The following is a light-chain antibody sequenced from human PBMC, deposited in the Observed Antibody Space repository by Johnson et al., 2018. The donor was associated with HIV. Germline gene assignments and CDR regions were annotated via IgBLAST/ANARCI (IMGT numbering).Light chain of an antibody. J-gene: IGLJ1*01. V-gene: IGLV1-51*01. CDR1: SSNIGNNY. CDR3: GTWDSSLNAGFYV. Sequence: QSVLTQPPSVSAAPGQKVTISCSGSSSNIGNNYVSWYQQLPGTAPKLLIYDNNKRPSGIPDRFSGSKSGTSATLALTGLQPGDEADYYCGTWDSSLNAGFYVFGTGTKVTVL. CDR2: DNN.